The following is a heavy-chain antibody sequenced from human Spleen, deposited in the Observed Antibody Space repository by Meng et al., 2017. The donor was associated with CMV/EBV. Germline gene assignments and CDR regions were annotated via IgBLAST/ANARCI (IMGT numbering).Heavy chain of an antibody. CDR3: ARVIVVVPAAQRGGYGWFDP. Sequence: LSGYYGSWIRQPTGKGLEWIGEINHSGSTNYNPSLKSRVTISVDTSKNQFSLKLSSVTAADTAVYYCARVIVVVPAAQRGGYGWFDPWGQGTLVTVSS. V-gene: IGHV4-34*01. J-gene: IGHJ5*02. CDR2: INHSGST. D-gene: IGHD2-2*01. CDR1: LSGYY.